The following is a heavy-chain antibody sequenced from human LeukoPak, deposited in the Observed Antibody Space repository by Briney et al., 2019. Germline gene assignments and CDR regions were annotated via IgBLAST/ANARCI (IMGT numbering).Heavy chain of an antibody. D-gene: IGHD5-12*01. Sequence: GGSLRLSCAASGFTFSSYWMTWVRQAPGKGLEWVANIQQDGSEKYYVDSVKGRFTISRDNAKNSLYLQMNSLRPEDTAVYYCARARPSMWIDYWGQGTLVTVSS. CDR3: ARARPSMWIDY. CDR2: IQQDGSEK. V-gene: IGHV3-7*01. CDR1: GFTFSSYW. J-gene: IGHJ4*02.